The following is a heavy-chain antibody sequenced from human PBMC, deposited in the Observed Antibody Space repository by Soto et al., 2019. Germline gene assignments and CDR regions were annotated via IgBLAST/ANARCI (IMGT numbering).Heavy chain of an antibody. Sequence: EVQLLESGGGLVQPGGSLRLACAASGFTFSSYSMICVRHAPGKGLEWVSAISGSGGSTYYADSVKGRFTISRDNAKNTRYLHMNRLRAEDTAVYYCAKDAGTTDWGQGTLVTVSS. V-gene: IGHV3-23*01. D-gene: IGHD4-17*01. CDR1: GFTFSSYS. CDR2: ISGSGGST. CDR3: AKDAGTTD. J-gene: IGHJ4*02.